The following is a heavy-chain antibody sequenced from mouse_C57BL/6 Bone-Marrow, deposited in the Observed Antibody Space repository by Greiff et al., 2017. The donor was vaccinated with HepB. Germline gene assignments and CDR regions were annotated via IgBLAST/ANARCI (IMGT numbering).Heavy chain of an antibody. D-gene: IGHD3-2*02. CDR2: IYPSDSET. Sequence: QVQLQQPGAELVRPGSSVKLSCKASGYTFTSYWMDWVKQRPGQGLEWIGNIYPSDSETHYNQKFKDKATLTVDKSSSTAYMPLSSLTSEDSAVYYCAGRDSSGAFDYWGQGTTLTVSS. CDR1: GYTFTSYW. J-gene: IGHJ2*01. CDR3: AGRDSSGAFDY. V-gene: IGHV1-61*01.